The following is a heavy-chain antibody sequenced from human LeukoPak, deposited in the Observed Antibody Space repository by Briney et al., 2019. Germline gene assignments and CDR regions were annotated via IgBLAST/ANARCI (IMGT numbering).Heavy chain of an antibody. V-gene: IGHV3-49*04. Sequence: GGSLRLSCIGSGFTFGDYAMIWVRQAPGKGLEWVGFIRSKAYGGTPEYAASVKGRFTISRDDSKSIAYLQMNSLKTEDTAVYYCTRVIVATKDYWGQGTLVTVSS. CDR3: TRVIVATKDY. J-gene: IGHJ4*02. CDR2: IRSKAYGGTP. CDR1: GFTFGDYA. D-gene: IGHD5-12*01.